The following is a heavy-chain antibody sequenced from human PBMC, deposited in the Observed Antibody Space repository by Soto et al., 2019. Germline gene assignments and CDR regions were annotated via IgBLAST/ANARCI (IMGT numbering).Heavy chain of an antibody. J-gene: IGHJ2*01. D-gene: IGHD6-13*01. CDR2: IIPIFGTA. CDR3: ARGPPGSSSWYWYFDL. CDR1: GGTFSSYA. Sequence: QVQLVQSGAEVKKPGSSVKVSCKASGGTFSSYAISWVRQAPGQGLEWMGGIIPIFGTANYAQKFQGRVTITADECTSTAYVELSSLRSEDTAVYYCARGPPGSSSWYWYFDLWGRGTLVSVSS. V-gene: IGHV1-69*01.